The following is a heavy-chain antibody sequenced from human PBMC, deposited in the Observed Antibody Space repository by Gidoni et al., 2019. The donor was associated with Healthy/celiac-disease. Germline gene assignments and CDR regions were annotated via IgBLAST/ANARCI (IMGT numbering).Heavy chain of an antibody. CDR2: IYSGGST. V-gene: IGHV3-53*01. D-gene: IGHD6-19*01. CDR1: GFTVSSNY. CDR3: AAAIAVAGPFDY. J-gene: IGHJ4*02. Sequence: EVQLVESGGGLIQPGGSLRLSCAASGFTVSSNYMRWVRQAPGQGLEWVSVIYSGGSTYYADSVKGRFTISRDNSKNTLYLQMNSLRAEDTAVYYCAAAIAVAGPFDYWGQGTLVTVSS.